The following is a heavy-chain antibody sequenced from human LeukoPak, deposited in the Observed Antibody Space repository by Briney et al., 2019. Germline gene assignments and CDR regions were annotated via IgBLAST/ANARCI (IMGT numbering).Heavy chain of an antibody. V-gene: IGHV4-34*01. J-gene: IGHJ4*02. D-gene: IGHD3-16*01. CDR2: INHSGST. Sequence: ETLSLXXAVYXGSFSXYYWSWIRQPPGKGLEWIGEINHSGSTNYNPSLKSRVTISVDTSKNQFSLKLSSVTAADTAVYYCARGYVLFDYWGQGTLVTVSS. CDR3: ARGYVLFDY. CDR1: XGSFSXYY.